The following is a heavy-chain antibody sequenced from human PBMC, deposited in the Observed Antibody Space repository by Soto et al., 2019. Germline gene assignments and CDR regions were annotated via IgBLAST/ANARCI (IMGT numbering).Heavy chain of an antibody. CDR2: IYSGGST. CDR1: GFTVSSNY. V-gene: IGHV3-53*04. D-gene: IGHD3-3*01. CDR3: ARAAWYYDFWSGGGGLANYYMDV. Sequence: GGSLRLSCAASGFTVSSNYMSWVRQAPGKGLEWVSVIYSGGSTYYADSVKGRFTISRHNSKNTLYLQMNSLRAEDTAVYYCARAAWYYDFWSGGGGLANYYMDVWGKGTTVTVSS. J-gene: IGHJ6*03.